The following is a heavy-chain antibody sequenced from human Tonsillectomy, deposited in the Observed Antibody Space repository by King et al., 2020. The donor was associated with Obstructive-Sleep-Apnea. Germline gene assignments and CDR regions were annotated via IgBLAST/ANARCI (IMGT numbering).Heavy chain of an antibody. D-gene: IGHD3-16*01. Sequence: QVQLVESGGGVVQPGRSLRLSCAASGFTFSSYGMHWVRQAPGKGREWGAVISYDGSNKYYSDSVKGRFTISRDNSNKTLYLQMNSLSAEETAVYYCAKDALWGEYYFVYWGQGTLVTVSS. CDR1: GFTFSSYG. V-gene: IGHV3-30*18. CDR2: ISYDGSNK. J-gene: IGHJ4*02. CDR3: AKDALWGEYYFVY.